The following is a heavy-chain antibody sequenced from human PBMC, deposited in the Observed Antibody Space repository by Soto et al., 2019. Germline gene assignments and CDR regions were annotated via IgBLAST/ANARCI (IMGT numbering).Heavy chain of an antibody. CDR3: ARHNPNYYYDSSGYFAFDI. CDR1: GYSFTSYW. J-gene: IGHJ3*02. D-gene: IGHD3-22*01. CDR2: IYPGDSDT. Sequence: GESLKISCKGSGYSFTSYWIGWVRQMPGKGLEWMGIIYPGDSDTRYSPSFQGQVTISADKSISTAYLQWSSLKASDTAMYYCARHNPNYYYDSSGYFAFDIWGQGTMVTVSS. V-gene: IGHV5-51*01.